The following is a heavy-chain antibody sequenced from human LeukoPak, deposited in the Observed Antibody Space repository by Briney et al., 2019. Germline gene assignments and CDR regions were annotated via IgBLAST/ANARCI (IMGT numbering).Heavy chain of an antibody. CDR1: GGSISNTNYY. J-gene: IGHJ4*02. CDR3: AGERGEEYSSGWYKTNFFYN. V-gene: IGHV4-39*07. Sequence: SETLSLTRTVSGGSISNTNYYWAWIRQPPGKGLEWIATGDYSGGTYYNPSLESRVAISADMSKNQISLQLTSVTGADTAVYYCAGERGEEYSSGWYKTNFFYNWGQGVRVTVSS. D-gene: IGHD6-19*01. CDR2: GDYSGGT.